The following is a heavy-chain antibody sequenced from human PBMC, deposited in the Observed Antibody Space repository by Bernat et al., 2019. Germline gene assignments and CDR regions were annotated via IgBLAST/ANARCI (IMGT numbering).Heavy chain of an antibody. CDR3: ARVIYDFWSGYYDY. V-gene: IGHV3-7*01. D-gene: IGHD3-3*01. CDR1: GFTFSSYW. Sequence: EVQLVESGGGLVQPGGSLRLSCAASGFTFSSYWMSWVRQAPGKGLEWVANIKQDGSEKYYVDSVKGRFTISRDNAKNSLYLQMNSLRAEDTAVYYCARVIYDFWSGYYDYWGQGTLVTVSS. CDR2: IKQDGSEK. J-gene: IGHJ4*02.